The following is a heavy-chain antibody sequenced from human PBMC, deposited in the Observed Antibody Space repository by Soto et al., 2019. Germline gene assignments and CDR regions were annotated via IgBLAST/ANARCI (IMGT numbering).Heavy chain of an antibody. V-gene: IGHV3-9*01. CDR2: ISAKGDTI. CDR3: AKGRSYYYYYGVDV. J-gene: IGHJ6*02. Sequence: GGSLRLSCVASGFTVDDYAMHWVRQAPGKGLEWVSGISAKGDTIDYADSVKGRFTISRDNAKNSLFLQMNSLRAEDTALYYCAKGRSYYYYYGVDVWGQGTTVTVSS. CDR1: GFTVDDYA.